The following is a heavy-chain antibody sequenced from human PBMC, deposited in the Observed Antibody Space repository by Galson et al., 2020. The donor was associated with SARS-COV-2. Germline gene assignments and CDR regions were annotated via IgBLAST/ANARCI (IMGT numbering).Heavy chain of an antibody. CDR3: AILDGILDY. CDR2: ISAYNGNK. J-gene: IGHJ4*02. CDR1: GYSFPTYG. Sequence: ASVKVSCKTSGYSFPTYGIDWLRQAPGQEFEWMAWISAYNGNKRYAQKFRGRVTLTTDSTTRTAYMDLTTLESDDTAVYYCAILDGILDYWGQGSPVTVSS. V-gene: IGHV1-18*01. D-gene: IGHD3-9*01.